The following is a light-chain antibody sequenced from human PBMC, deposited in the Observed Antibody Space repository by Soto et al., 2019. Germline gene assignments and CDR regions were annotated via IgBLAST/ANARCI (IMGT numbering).Light chain of an antibody. J-gene: IGLJ1*01. V-gene: IGLV2-14*03. CDR2: DVS. Sequence: QSALTQPASVSGSPGQSITISCTGTSSDVGGYNYVSWYQHHPGKAPKLIIYDVSNRPSGVSIRFSGSKSDNTASLTISGLQTEDGADYHCSSYTTSNTRQIVFGTGTKVTVL. CDR1: SSDVGGYNY. CDR3: SSYTTSNTRQIV.